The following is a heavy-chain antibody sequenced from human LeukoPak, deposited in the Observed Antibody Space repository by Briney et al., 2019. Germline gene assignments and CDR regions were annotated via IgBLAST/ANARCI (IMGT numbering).Heavy chain of an antibody. CDR1: GGSISSSSYY. D-gene: IGHD6-19*01. CDR3: ARSAAGSGWYNGEILY. CDR2: IYYSGST. V-gene: IGHV4-39*01. Sequence: PSETLSLTCTVSGGSISSSSYYWGWIRQPPGTGLEWIGSIYYSGSTYYNPSLKSRVTISVDTSKNQFSLKLSSVTAADTAVYYCARSAAGSGWYNGEILYWGQGTLVTVSS. J-gene: IGHJ4*02.